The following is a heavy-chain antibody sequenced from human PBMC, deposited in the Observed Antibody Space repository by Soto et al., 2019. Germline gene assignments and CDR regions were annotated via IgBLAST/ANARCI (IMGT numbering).Heavy chain of an antibody. J-gene: IGHJ5*02. CDR3: ASVPGRDGYKGGWFDP. CDR1: GFTFSSYA. CDR2: ISYDGSNK. Sequence: GGSLRLSCAASGFTFSSYAMHWVRQAPGKGLEWVAVISYDGSNKYYADSVKGRFTISRDNSKNTLYLQMNSLRAEDTAVYYCASVPGRDGYKGGWFDPWGQGTLVTVSS. V-gene: IGHV3-30-3*01. D-gene: IGHD5-12*01.